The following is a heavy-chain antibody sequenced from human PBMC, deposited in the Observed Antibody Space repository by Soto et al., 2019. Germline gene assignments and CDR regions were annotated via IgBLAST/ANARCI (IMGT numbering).Heavy chain of an antibody. J-gene: IGHJ4*02. Sequence: TLSLTSALCGDSVPSTTDAWKCIRQSPSGGLEWLGRTYYRSKWYNAYAVSVKSRISINPDTSKNQFSLQLNSVTPEDTAVYYCAQISMTEAPYWGQGTLVTVSS. CDR1: GDSVPSTTDA. V-gene: IGHV6-1*01. CDR3: AQISMTEAPY. D-gene: IGHD2-21*02. CDR2: TYYRSKWYN.